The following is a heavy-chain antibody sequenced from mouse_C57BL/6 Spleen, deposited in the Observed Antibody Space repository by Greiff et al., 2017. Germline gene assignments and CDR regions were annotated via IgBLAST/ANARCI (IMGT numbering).Heavy chain of an antibody. CDR3: ARRGDSSGYFDY. Sequence: QVQLQQPGAVLVKPGASVNLSCKASGYTFTTYWMQWVKQRPGQGLEWIGEIDPSDSYPNYNQKFMGKATLTVDTSSSTAYTQLSSLTSEDDAVSYCARRGDSSGYFDYWGQGTTLTVSS. D-gene: IGHD3-2*02. J-gene: IGHJ2*01. CDR1: GYTFTTYW. V-gene: IGHV1-50*01. CDR2: IDPSDSYP.